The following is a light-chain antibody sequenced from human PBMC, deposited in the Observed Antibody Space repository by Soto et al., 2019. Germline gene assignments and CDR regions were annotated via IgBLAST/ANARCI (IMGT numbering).Light chain of an antibody. J-gene: IGLJ2*01. V-gene: IGLV1-51*01. Sequence: QSVLTQPPSVSAAPGQTVTISCSGSSSNIGNNYVSWYQQLPGTAPKLLIYDNNKRPSGIPDRFAGSKSGTSATLGITGLQTGDEADDYCGTWDSSLSAGDVVFGGGTKLTVL. CDR3: GTWDSSLSAGDVV. CDR2: DNN. CDR1: SSNIGNNY.